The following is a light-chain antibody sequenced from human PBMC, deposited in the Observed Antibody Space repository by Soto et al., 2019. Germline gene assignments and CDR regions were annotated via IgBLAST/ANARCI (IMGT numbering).Light chain of an antibody. V-gene: IGLV1-40*01. CDR3: QSYDSSLSVV. Sequence: QSVLTQPPSVSGAPGQRVTISCIGSSSNIGAGYDVHWYQQLPGTAPKLLIYGNSNRPSGVPDRFSGSKSGTSASLAITGLQAEDEADYYCQSYDSSLSVVFGGGTKLT. J-gene: IGLJ2*01. CDR2: GNS. CDR1: SSNIGAGYD.